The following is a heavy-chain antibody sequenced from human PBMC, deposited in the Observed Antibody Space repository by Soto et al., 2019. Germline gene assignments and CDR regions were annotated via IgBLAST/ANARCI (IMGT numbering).Heavy chain of an antibody. CDR3: ARAFLGVVVIALGGY. CDR1: GFTFSSYS. D-gene: IGHD2-21*01. J-gene: IGHJ4*02. V-gene: IGHV3-48*01. CDR2: ISSGSNTI. Sequence: EVQLVESGGGLVQPGGSLRLSCAASGFTFSSYSMNWVRQAPGKGLEWVSYISSGSNTIYYADSVRGRFSISRDNVKNSLYLQMNSLRVEDTAVYYCARAFLGVVVIALGGYWGQGTLVTVSS.